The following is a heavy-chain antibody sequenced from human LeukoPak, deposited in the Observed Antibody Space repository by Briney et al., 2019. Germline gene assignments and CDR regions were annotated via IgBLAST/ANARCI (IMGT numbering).Heavy chain of an antibody. V-gene: IGHV1-2*02. D-gene: IGHD3-9*01. CDR2: INPNSGDT. Sequence: GASVKVSCKASGYTFTSYAMNWVRQAPGQGLEWMGWINPNSGDTNYAQKFQGRVTMTRDTSITTAYMELSRLRSDDTALYYCASALYYDILTGYPDYFYYMDVWGKGTTVTISS. CDR1: GYTFTSYA. J-gene: IGHJ6*03. CDR3: ASALYYDILTGYPDYFYYMDV.